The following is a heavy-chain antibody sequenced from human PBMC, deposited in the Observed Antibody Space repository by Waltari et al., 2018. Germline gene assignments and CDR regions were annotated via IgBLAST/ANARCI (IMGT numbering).Heavy chain of an antibody. D-gene: IGHD6-19*01. CDR3: ARDRIAVAGGAFDI. V-gene: IGHV3-74*01. Sequence: EVKLVESGGGLVQPGGSLILPCAASGFTFSDNWMHWVRQAPGKGLVWVARMDRDATIKDDADSGDGRFTIARDNAKNSLYLQMNSLRAEDTAVYYCARDRIAVAGGAFDIWGQGTMVTVSS. J-gene: IGHJ3*02. CDR1: GFTFSDNW. CDR2: MDRDATIK.